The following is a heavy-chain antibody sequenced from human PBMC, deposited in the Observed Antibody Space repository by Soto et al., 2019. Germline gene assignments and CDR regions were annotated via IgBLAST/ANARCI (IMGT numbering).Heavy chain of an antibody. Sequence: QVQLVQSGAEVKKPGASVKVSCKASGYTFTSYAMHWVRQAPGQRLEWMGWINAGNGNTKYSQKFQGRVTITRDTSASTAYRELSSLRSEDTAVYYCAKTEYGSGSYQTTYYYYGMDVWGQGTTVTVSS. J-gene: IGHJ6*02. CDR2: INAGNGNT. CDR1: GYTFTSYA. CDR3: AKTEYGSGSYQTTYYYYGMDV. V-gene: IGHV1-3*01. D-gene: IGHD3-10*01.